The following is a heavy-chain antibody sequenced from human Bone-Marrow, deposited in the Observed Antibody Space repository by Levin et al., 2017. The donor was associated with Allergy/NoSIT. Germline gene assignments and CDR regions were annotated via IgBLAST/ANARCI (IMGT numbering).Heavy chain of an antibody. CDR1: GFTFSSFT. CDR2: ISWDGRNK. Sequence: PGGSLRLSCAASGFTFSSFTMHWVRQAPGKGLEWVAVISWDGRNKFYADSVRGRFTISRDDSKNTLYLQMNSLTTEDTAVYYCARDFLHASYAGSGWGQGTLVTVSS. V-gene: IGHV3-30*04. J-gene: IGHJ4*02. CDR3: ARDFLHASYAGSG. D-gene: IGHD2-2*01.